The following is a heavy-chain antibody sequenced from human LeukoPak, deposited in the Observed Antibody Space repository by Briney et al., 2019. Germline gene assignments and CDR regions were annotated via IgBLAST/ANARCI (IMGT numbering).Heavy chain of an antibody. CDR1: GFTFSSYG. CDR2: IRYDGSNK. Sequence: GGSLRLSCAASGFTFSSYGMHWVRQAQGKGMGWVAFIRYDGSNKYYADSVKGRFTISRDNSKNTLYLQMNSLRAEDTAVYYCAKDRFIAAAGPTFDYWGQGTLVTVSS. V-gene: IGHV3-30*02. CDR3: AKDRFIAAAGPTFDY. J-gene: IGHJ4*02. D-gene: IGHD6-13*01.